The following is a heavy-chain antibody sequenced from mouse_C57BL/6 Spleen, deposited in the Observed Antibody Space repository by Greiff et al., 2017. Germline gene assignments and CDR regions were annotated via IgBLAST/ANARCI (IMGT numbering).Heavy chain of an antibody. CDR1: GYTFTSYW. V-gene: IGHV1-55*01. J-gene: IGHJ4*01. CDR2: IYPGSGST. CDR3: SRRLYCAMDD. Sequence: VQLQQPGAELVKPGASVTMSCKASGYTFTSYWITWVKQRPGQGLEWIGDIYPGSGSTNYNEKFKSKATLTVDTSSSTAYMQLSSLTSEDSAVYYCSRRLYCAMDDWGQGTSVTVSS.